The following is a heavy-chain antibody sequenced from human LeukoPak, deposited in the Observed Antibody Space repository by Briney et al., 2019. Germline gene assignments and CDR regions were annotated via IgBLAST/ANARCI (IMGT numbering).Heavy chain of an antibody. D-gene: IGHD3-3*01. CDR1: GGTFSSYT. J-gene: IGHJ3*02. V-gene: IGHV1-69*13. CDR2: IIPIFGTA. Sequence: SVKVSCKASGGTFSSYTINWVRQAPGQGLEWMGGIIPIFGTASYAQKFQGRVTITADESTSTAYMELSSLRSEDTAVYYCARVAIFGVVIAAFDIWGQGTMVTVSS. CDR3: ARVAIFGVVIAAFDI.